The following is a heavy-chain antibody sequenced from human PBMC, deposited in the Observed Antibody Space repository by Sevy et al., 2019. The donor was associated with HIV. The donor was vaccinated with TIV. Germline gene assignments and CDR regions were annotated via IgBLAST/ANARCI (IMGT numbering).Heavy chain of an antibody. Sequence: GGSLRLSCAASGFTFDDYGMHWIRQTPGKGLEWVSSISWNSGGIAYAASVKGRFTISRDNAKNSLYLQMNSLRAEETALYYCVKDKESRVIIPAAMAFYGMDVWGQGTTVTVSS. V-gene: IGHV3-9*01. CDR1: GFTFDDYG. CDR3: VKDKESRVIIPAAMAFYGMDV. CDR2: ISWNSGGI. J-gene: IGHJ6*02. D-gene: IGHD2-2*01.